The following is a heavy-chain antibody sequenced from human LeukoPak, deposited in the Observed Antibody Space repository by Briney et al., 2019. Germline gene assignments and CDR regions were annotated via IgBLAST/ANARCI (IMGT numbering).Heavy chain of an antibody. CDR1: GGSISSSSYS. D-gene: IGHD3-22*01. J-gene: IGHJ6*02. V-gene: IGHV4-39*01. Sequence: SETLSLTCTVSGGSISSSSYSWGWIRQPPGKGLEWLGSIYYSGSTYYNPSLKSRVTISVDTSKNQFSLKLSSVTAADTAVYYCARPRYYYDSSGYSNRYYYGMDVWGQGTTVTVSS. CDR2: IYYSGST. CDR3: ARPRYYYDSSGYSNRYYYGMDV.